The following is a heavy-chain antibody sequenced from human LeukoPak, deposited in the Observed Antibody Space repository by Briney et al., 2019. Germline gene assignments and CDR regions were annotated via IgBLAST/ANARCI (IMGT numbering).Heavy chain of an antibody. Sequence: ASVKVSCKASGYTFTSYGISWVRQAPGQGLEWMGVINPSGGSTSYAQKFQGRVTMTRDTSTSTVYMELSSLRSEDTAVYYCAREYEAARVNWFDPWGQGTLVTVSS. J-gene: IGHJ5*02. CDR2: INPSGGST. V-gene: IGHV1-46*01. CDR1: GYTFTSYG. CDR3: AREYEAARVNWFDP. D-gene: IGHD6-6*01.